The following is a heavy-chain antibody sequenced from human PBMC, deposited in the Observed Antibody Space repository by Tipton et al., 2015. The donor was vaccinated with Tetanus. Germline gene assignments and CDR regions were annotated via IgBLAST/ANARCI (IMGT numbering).Heavy chain of an antibody. CDR1: GYTFTGYY. CDR3: ARDRGDYIYYGMDV. CDR2: IDPNSGGT. Sequence: QLVQSGAEVKKPGASLKVSCKASGYTFTGYYLYWVRQAPGQGLEWMGWIDPNSGGTVYAQKFQGRVTMTRDTSISTAYMELSRLRSDGTAVYYCARDRGDYIYYGMDVWGPGATVTVSS. J-gene: IGHJ6*02. V-gene: IGHV1-2*02. D-gene: IGHD3-22*01.